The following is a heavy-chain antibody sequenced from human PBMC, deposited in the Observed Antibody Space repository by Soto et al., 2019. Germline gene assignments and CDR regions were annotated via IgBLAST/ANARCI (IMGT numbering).Heavy chain of an antibody. V-gene: IGHV3-9*01. CDR3: AKDISGWSGYFDY. CDR2: ISWNSGSI. J-gene: IGHJ4*02. D-gene: IGHD6-19*01. CDR1: GFTFDHYA. Sequence: VQLVESGGGLVQPGRSLRLSCTASGFTFDHYAIHWVRQAPGKGLEWVSGISWNSGSIGYADSVKGRFTISRDNTKNSLHLQMNSLRAEDTAFYYCAKDISGWSGYFDYWGQGILVTVSS.